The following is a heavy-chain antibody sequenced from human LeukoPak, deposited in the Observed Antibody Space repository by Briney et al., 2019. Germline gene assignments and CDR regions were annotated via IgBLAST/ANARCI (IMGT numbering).Heavy chain of an antibody. CDR1: GFTFSSYW. J-gene: IGHJ5*02. V-gene: IGHV3-7*01. Sequence: PGGSLRLSCAASGFTFSSYWMSWVRQAPGKGLEWVANIKQDGSEKYYVDSVKGRFTISRDNAKNSLYLQMNSLRAEDTAVYYCARDLISSISRGWFDPWGQGTLVTVSS. D-gene: IGHD2-2*01. CDR3: ARDLISSISRGWFDP. CDR2: IKQDGSEK.